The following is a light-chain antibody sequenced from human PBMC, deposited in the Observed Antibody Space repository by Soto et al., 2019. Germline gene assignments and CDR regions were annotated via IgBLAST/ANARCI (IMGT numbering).Light chain of an antibody. CDR1: QNINSRY. CDR3: QQFGSSPGFT. J-gene: IGKJ3*01. CDR2: GAS. Sequence: EIVLTQSPGTLSLSPGERATLSCRASQNINSRYLAWYQQKPGQAPRLLIYGASSRATGIPDRFSGSGSGKDFPLTISRLEPEDFSVYYCQQFGSSPGFTFGPGTKVDIK. V-gene: IGKV3-20*01.